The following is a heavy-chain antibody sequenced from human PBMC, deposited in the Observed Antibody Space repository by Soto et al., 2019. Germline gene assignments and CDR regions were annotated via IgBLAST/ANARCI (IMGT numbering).Heavy chain of an antibody. CDR1: GGSISSGDYY. CDR2: IYYSGST. Sequence: RSETLSLTCTVSGGSISSGDYYWSWIRQPPGKGLEWIGYIYYSGSTYYNPSLKSRVTISVDTSKNQFSLKLSSVTAADTAVYYCARDGDIGYFDYWGQGTLVTVSS. J-gene: IGHJ4*02. D-gene: IGHD2-15*01. CDR3: ARDGDIGYFDY. V-gene: IGHV4-30-4*01.